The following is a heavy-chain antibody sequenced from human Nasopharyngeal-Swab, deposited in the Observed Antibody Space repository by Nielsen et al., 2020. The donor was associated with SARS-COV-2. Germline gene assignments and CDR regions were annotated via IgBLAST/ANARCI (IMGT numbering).Heavy chain of an antibody. CDR1: GGSSSGYT. CDR3: ARGAYNDFWSGYRNHNWFYMDV. J-gene: IGHJ6*03. V-gene: IGHV4-34*01. Sequence: SETLSLTCDVYGGSSSGYTWSWIRQPPGKGLEWIGEINHSGSPNYNPSLKSRVTISVDMSKRQFSLKLSSVTAADTAVYYCARGAYNDFWSGYRNHNWFYMDVWGKGTTVTVSS. CDR2: INHSGSP. D-gene: IGHD3-3*01.